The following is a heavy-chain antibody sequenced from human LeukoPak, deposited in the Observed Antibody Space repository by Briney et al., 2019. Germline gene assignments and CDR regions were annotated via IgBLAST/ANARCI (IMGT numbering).Heavy chain of an antibody. CDR2: IKQDGSEK. CDR1: GFTFTTYW. J-gene: IGHJ6*03. CDR3: ARSSSGSGGYYMDV. D-gene: IGHD1-26*01. V-gene: IGHV3-7*01. Sequence: GESLRLSCAASGFTFTTYWMSWVRQLPGKGLEWVANIKQDGSEKYYVDSVKGRFTISRDNAKNSLYLQMNSLRAEDTAVYYCARSSSGSGGYYMDVWGKGTTVTVSS.